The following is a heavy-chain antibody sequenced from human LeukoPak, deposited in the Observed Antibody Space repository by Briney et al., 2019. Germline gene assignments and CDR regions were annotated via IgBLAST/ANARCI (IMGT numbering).Heavy chain of an antibody. CDR2: IYYSGST. Sequence: PSETLSLTCTVSGGSISSYYWSWIRQPPGKGLEWIGYIYYSGSTNYNPSLKSRVTISVDTSKNQFSLKLSSVTAADTAVYYCARVPYCSSTSCLNLHWYFDLWGRGTLVTVSS. V-gene: IGHV4-59*01. CDR3: ARVPYCSSTSCLNLHWYFDL. J-gene: IGHJ2*01. CDR1: GGSISSYY. D-gene: IGHD2-2*01.